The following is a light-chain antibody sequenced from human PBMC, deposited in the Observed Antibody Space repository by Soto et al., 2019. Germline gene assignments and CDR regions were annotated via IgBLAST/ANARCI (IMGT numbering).Light chain of an antibody. CDR2: AAA. Sequence: DIQMTQSPSSLSASLGDRVTITCRASQGIGVYLAWVQQKPGKVPKLLIYAAATLQSGVPSRFSGSGAGTDFTLTISSLQPEDFANYYCLKYNSAPLTVGGGTNLDIK. V-gene: IGKV1-27*01. J-gene: IGKJ4*01. CDR3: LKYNSAPLT. CDR1: QGIGVY.